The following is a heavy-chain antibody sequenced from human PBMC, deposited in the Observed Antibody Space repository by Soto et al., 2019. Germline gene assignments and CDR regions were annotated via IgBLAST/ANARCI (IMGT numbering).Heavy chain of an antibody. D-gene: IGHD5-12*01. CDR3: ARVLLGYSPGAFDI. J-gene: IGHJ3*02. CDR1: VGSFSSYS. Sequence: PGGTLRLTCAVSVGSFSSYSMNWVRQAPGKGLEWVSSISASSTYIYYADSGKRRFTISRDTANNSLFLQMDSLRAEDTAVYYCARVLLGYSPGAFDIWGQGTMVTVSS. V-gene: IGHV3-21*01. CDR2: ISASSTYI.